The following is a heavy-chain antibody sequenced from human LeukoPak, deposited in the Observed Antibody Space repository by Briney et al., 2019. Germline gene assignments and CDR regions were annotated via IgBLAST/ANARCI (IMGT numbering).Heavy chain of an antibody. Sequence: PGGSLRLSCAASGFTFSSYGMHWVRQAPGKGLEWVAVISYDGSNKYYADSVKGRFTISRDNSKNTLYLQMNSLRAEDTAVYYCARDLVYAAGGFDPWGQGTLVTVSS. CDR1: GFTFSSYG. D-gene: IGHD2-8*01. CDR2: ISYDGSNK. CDR3: ARDLVYAAGGFDP. J-gene: IGHJ5*02. V-gene: IGHV3-30*03.